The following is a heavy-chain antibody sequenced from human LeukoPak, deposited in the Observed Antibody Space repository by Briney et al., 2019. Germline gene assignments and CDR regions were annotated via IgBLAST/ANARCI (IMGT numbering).Heavy chain of an antibody. CDR2: IYHSGRN. CDR1: GYSISSGYY. D-gene: IGHD3-22*01. V-gene: IGHV4-38-2*02. Sequence: SETLSLTCTVSGYSISSGYYWGWIRQPPGKGLEWIGSIYHSGRNDYNPSLKSRVTMSVDTSKKQFSLKLSSVTAADTAVYYCARTPIYYYDNSGYYNWGQGTLVTVSS. J-gene: IGHJ4*02. CDR3: ARTPIYYYDNSGYYN.